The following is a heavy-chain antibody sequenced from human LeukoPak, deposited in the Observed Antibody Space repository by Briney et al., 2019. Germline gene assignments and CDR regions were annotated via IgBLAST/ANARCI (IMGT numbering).Heavy chain of an antibody. V-gene: IGHV3-21*01. CDR1: GFTFSSYE. CDR3: AISTTVTRGDAFDM. J-gene: IGHJ3*02. CDR2: ISSSSSYI. Sequence: NPGGPLRLSCAASGFTFSSYEMNGLHQAPEKVLEWVSSISSSSSYIYYPDSVKGRFTISRDNAKNSLYLQMQSLRAEDTAVYYCAISTTVTRGDAFDMWGQGTMVTVSS. D-gene: IGHD4-17*01.